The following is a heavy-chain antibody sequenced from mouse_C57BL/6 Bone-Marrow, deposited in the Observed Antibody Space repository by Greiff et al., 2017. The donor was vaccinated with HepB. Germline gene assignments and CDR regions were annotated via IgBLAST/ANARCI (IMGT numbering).Heavy chain of an antibody. D-gene: IGHD1-1*01. Sequence: VHVKQSGTVLARPGASVKMSCKTSGYTFTSYWMHWVKQRPGQGLEWIGAIYPGNSDTSYNQKFKGKAKLTAVTSASTAYMELSSLTNEDSAVYYCTRGVTTVPYWGQGTLVTVSA. V-gene: IGHV1-5*01. CDR1: GYTFTSYW. CDR3: TRGVTTVPY. J-gene: IGHJ3*01. CDR2: IYPGNSDT.